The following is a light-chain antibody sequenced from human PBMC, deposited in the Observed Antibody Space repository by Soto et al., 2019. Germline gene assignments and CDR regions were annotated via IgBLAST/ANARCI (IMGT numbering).Light chain of an antibody. CDR1: QTIDSW. CDR3: LQHNSYPWT. J-gene: IGKJ1*01. V-gene: IGKV1-5*03. CDR2: KAS. Sequence: DIQMTQSPSTLSASVGDRVTITCRASQTIDSWLAWYQQRPGKPPNLLIYKASTLASGVPSRFSGSGSGTEFTLTISSLQPEDFATYYCLQHNSYPWTFGQGTKVDI.